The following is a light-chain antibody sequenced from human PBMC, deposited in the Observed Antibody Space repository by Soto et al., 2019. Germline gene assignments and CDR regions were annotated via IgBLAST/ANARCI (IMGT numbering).Light chain of an antibody. J-gene: IGKJ2*01. CDR2: GVS. V-gene: IGKV3-20*01. CDR1: QSVSNSY. CDR3: HQYGSSPYT. Sequence: EIVLTQSPGTLSLSPGERATHSCRASQSVSNSYLAWYQQKPGQAPRLLIYGVSSRATGIPDRFSGSGSGTDFTLTISRLEPEDFAVYYCHQYGSSPYTFGQGTKLEI.